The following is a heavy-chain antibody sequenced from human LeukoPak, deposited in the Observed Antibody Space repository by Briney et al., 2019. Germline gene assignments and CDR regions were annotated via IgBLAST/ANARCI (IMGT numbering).Heavy chain of an antibody. D-gene: IGHD6-19*01. Sequence: GESLKISCKGSGYSFTNYWIGWVRQMPGKGLEWMGIIYPGDSDTRYTPSFRGQVTISADKSISTAYLQWSSLKASDNAMYYCARSGAVSGYYYFDYWGQGTLVTVSS. CDR3: ARSGAVSGYYYFDY. CDR2: IYPGDSDT. J-gene: IGHJ4*02. CDR1: GYSFTNYW. V-gene: IGHV5-51*01.